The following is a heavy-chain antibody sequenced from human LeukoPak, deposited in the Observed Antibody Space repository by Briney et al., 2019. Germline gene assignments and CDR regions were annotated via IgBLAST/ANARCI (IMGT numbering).Heavy chain of an antibody. D-gene: IGHD5-12*01. V-gene: IGHV3-48*01. J-gene: IGHJ6*02. CDR3: AGFPGYSYGDLSYYGLRV. CDR1: GFTFSSYA. Sequence: PGGSLRLSCAASGFTFSSYAMSWVRQAPGKGLEWLSYISDIGKTIFYADSVKGRFTISRDNAGKSLFLQMNSLRVEDTAVYFCAGFPGYSYGDLSYYGLRVWGQGATATVSS. CDR2: ISDIGKTI.